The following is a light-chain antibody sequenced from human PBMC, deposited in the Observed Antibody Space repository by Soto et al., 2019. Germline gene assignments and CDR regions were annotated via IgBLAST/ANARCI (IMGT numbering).Light chain of an antibody. CDR2: WAS. CDR3: QQYYSTPRT. Sequence: DIVLTQSPDSLAVSLGERATFNCKSSQSVLYSSNNKNYLAWYQQKPGQPPKLLIYWASTRESGVPDRFSGSGSGTDFTLTISSLQAEDAAVYYCQQYYSTPRTFGQGTKLEI. CDR1: QSVLYSSNNKNY. J-gene: IGKJ2*02. V-gene: IGKV4-1*01.